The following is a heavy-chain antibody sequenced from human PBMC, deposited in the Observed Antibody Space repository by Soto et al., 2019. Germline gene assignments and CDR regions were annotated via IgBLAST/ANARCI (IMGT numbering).Heavy chain of an antibody. CDR2: THPGDSDT. V-gene: IGHV5-51*03. D-gene: IGHD2-15*01. CDR3: ARLGSGGGWPFDY. Sequence: EVQLVQSGAEVKKSGESLKISCKDSGNSFINYWIAWVRQMPGKGLEWMGITHPGDSDTRYSPSFQGQVTISADKSISTAYPQWSSLKASDTAMYYCARLGSGGGWPFDYWGQGTLVTVSS. J-gene: IGHJ4*02. CDR1: GNSFINYW.